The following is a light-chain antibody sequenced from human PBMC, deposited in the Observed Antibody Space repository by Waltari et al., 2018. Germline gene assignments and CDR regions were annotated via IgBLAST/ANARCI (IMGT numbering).Light chain of an antibody. CDR1: QRVLRSNGYNY. J-gene: IGKJ5*01. V-gene: IGKV2-28*01. CDR2: LCS. CDR3: MQTLQTSMIT. Sequence: EIVVTLSPLYLHVTPGEPASISCRPRQRVLRSNGYNYLDWYLQKPGQSPHFLTDLCSNRASGVPDRFSVSGSGTDFTLKISRVEAEDVGVYYCMQTLQTSMITFGQGTRLEIK.